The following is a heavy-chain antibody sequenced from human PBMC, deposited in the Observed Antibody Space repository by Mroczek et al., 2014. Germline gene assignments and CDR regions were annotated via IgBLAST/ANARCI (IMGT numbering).Heavy chain of an antibody. D-gene: IGHD4-17*01. CDR3: AKRGLMFGDYGDGS. Sequence: VQLVESGGGLVQPGESLRLSCAASGFTFSTYAMSWVRQAPGKGLDWVSAITGSGGSTYYADSVKGRFTISRDNSKNTLYLQMNSLRAEDTAVYYCAKRGLMFGDYGDGSWGQGTLVTVSS. V-gene: IGHV3-23*04. CDR2: ITGSGGST. J-gene: IGHJ5*02. CDR1: GFTFSTYA.